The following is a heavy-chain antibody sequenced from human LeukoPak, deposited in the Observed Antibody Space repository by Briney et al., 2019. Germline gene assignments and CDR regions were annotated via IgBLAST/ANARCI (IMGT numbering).Heavy chain of an antibody. D-gene: IGHD3-3*01. V-gene: IGHV3-30*03. Sequence: AGKSLRLSCTASGFTFSSTGMHWVRQAPGKGLDWVASISYDGSSKKYVDSVKGRFTISRDNSKRTLYLQMNSLRSEDTAVYYCARQPLRFLDLLFYWGQGTLVTVSS. J-gene: IGHJ4*02. CDR2: ISYDGSSK. CDR3: ARQPLRFLDLLFY. CDR1: GFTFSSTG.